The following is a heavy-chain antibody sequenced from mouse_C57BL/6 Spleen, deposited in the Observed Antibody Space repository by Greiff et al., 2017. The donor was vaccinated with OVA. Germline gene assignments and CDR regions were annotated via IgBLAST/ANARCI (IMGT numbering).Heavy chain of an antibody. CDR2: IHPNSGST. V-gene: IGHV1-64*01. CDR3: AREEAYYSNYEYFDV. CDR1: GYTFTSYW. Sequence: VQLQQPGAELVKPGASVKLSCKASGYTFTSYWMHWVKQRPGQGLEWIGMIHPNSGSTNYNEKFKSKATLTVDKSSSTAYMQLSSLTSEDSAVYYCAREEAYYSNYEYFDVWGTGTTVTVSS. J-gene: IGHJ1*03. D-gene: IGHD2-5*01.